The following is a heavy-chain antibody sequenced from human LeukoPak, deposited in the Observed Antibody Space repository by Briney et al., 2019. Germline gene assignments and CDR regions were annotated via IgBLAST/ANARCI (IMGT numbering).Heavy chain of an antibody. CDR3: AVGRGYSGLDY. Sequence: ASETLSLTCTVSGGSISSYYWSWVRQPPGKGLEWVGDIYYSGSTTYNPSLKSRVTISVDTSKNQFSLKLSSVTAADTAVYYCAVGRGYSGLDYWGQGTLVTASS. J-gene: IGHJ4*02. D-gene: IGHD5-12*01. CDR2: IYYSGST. V-gene: IGHV4-59*01. CDR1: GGSISSYY.